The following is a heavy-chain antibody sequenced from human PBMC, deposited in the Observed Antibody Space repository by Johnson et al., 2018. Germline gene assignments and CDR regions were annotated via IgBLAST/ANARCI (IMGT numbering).Heavy chain of an antibody. D-gene: IGHD4-11*01. CDR3: AKGDYPKHYHYDGMAV. J-gene: IGHJ6*02. Sequence: VQLVESGGGLVQPGRSLRLSCAASGFTFDDYAMHWVRQAPGKGLEWVSGISWNSGSIGYADSVKGRFTISRDDAKNSLYLQMNSLRTEATALYYCAKGDYPKHYHYDGMAVWGQGTTVTVSS. CDR1: GFTFDDYA. CDR2: ISWNSGSI. V-gene: IGHV3-9*01.